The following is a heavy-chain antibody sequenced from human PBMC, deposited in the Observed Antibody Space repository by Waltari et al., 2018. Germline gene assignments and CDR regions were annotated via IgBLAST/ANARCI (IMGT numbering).Heavy chain of an antibody. CDR1: GGTFSSYA. V-gene: IGHV1-69*04. J-gene: IGHJ6*02. CDR2: IIPILGIA. D-gene: IGHD2-15*01. CDR3: ARDQCSGGSCYRTNYYYGMDV. Sequence: QVQLVQSGAEVKKPGSSVKVSCKASGGTFSSYAISWVRQAPGQGLGWMGRIIPILGIANYAQKFQGRVTITADKSTSTAYMELSSLRSEDTAVYYCARDQCSGGSCYRTNYYYGMDVWGQGTTVTVSS.